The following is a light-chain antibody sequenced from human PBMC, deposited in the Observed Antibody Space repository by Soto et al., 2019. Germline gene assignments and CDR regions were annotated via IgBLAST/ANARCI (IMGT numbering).Light chain of an antibody. Sequence: EIVLTQSPGTLSLSPGERATFSCRASQSVDSSYLTWYQQKPGQAPRLLIYGASNRATGIPDRFSGSGSGTDFTLTISRLEPEDFAVYFCQQRSSWPFTFGPGTKVDIK. CDR3: QQRSSWPFT. J-gene: IGKJ3*01. V-gene: IGKV3D-20*02. CDR2: GAS. CDR1: QSVDSSY.